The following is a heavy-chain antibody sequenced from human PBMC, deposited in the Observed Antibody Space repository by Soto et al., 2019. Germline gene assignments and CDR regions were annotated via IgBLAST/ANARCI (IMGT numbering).Heavy chain of an antibody. Sequence: QVQLMQSGVEVKNPGASVKVSCKASGYTFTGYYLHWVRQAPGQGLEWMGWINPNSGNTNYAQKVQAWVTMTRDTSISTAYMEMSRLKSDDTAMYYCARDYCSGGNCLDYWGQGTLVTVSS. J-gene: IGHJ4*02. V-gene: IGHV1-2*04. CDR1: GYTFTGYY. CDR3: ARDYCSGGNCLDY. CDR2: INPNSGNT. D-gene: IGHD2-15*01.